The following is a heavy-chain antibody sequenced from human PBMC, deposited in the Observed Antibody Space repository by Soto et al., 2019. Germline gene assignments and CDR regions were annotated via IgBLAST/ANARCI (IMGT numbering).Heavy chain of an antibody. D-gene: IGHD5-18*01. CDR1: GGTFGSHG. Sequence: SVKVSCKASGGTFGSHGIAWVRQAPGQGLEWVGGFIAMLGTPTYAKKVQGRATITADESLTSSYLELRSLRSEDTAVYFCARGAMANFDYWGQGTVVTVSS. J-gene: IGHJ4*02. CDR3: ARGAMANFDY. CDR2: FIAMLGTP. V-gene: IGHV1-69*13.